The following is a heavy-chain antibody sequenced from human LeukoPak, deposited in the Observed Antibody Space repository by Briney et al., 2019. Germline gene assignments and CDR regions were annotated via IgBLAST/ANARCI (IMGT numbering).Heavy chain of an antibody. V-gene: IGHV1-69*01. CDR3: ARGPFGPPLDFDY. J-gene: IGHJ4*02. Sequence: SVKVSCKASGGTFSSYAISWVRQAPGQGLEWMGGIIPIFGTANYAQKFQGRVTITADESTSTAYMELSSLRSEDTAVYYCARGPFGPPLDFDYWGQGTLVTVSS. CDR1: GGTFSSYA. D-gene: IGHD3-16*01. CDR2: IIPIFGTA.